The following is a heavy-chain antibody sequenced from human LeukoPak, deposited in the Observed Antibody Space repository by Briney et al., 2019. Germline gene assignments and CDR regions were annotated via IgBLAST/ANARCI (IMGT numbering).Heavy chain of an antibody. CDR2: VFPGDSDT. D-gene: IGHD2-21*02. CDR1: GYSFTSYW. Sequence: GEPLKISCKASGYSFTSYWIGWVRQMPAKGLEWMGIVFPGDSDTRYSPSFQGQVTISADKSISTAYLQWSSLKASDTTMYYCARGRAYCGGDCYSTEYFFDYWGQGTLVTVS. J-gene: IGHJ4*02. CDR3: ARGRAYCGGDCYSTEYFFDY. V-gene: IGHV5-51*01.